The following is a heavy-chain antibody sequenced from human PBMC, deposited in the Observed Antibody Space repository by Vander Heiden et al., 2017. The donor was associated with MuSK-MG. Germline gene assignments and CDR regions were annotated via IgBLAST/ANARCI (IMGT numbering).Heavy chain of an antibody. Sequence: VQLQASGPGPLPPPPTRSLTCTVPGGSIHSHHWSWVRQAPGKGTECAGDIFYAAIAKYNPHPTSRVTISRDVSKAQASRKMTSGTSADTGVYYWAREGGQWLGIFDTWGQRTLVTVPS. CDR2: IFYAAIA. D-gene: IGHD6-19*01. CDR3: AREGGQWLGIFDT. CDR1: GGSIHSHH. J-gene: IGHJ4*02. V-gene: IGHV4-59*11.